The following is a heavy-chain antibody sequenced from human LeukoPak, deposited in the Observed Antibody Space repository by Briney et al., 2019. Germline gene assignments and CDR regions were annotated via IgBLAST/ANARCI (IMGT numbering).Heavy chain of an antibody. CDR1: GYTFTGYY. CDR3: ARGGYSSPISIDY. D-gene: IGHD5-18*01. Sequence: GASVKVSCKASGYTFTGYYMHWVRQAPGQGLEWMGWINPNSGGTNYAQKFQGRVTMTRDTSVSTAYMELSRLRSDDTAVYYCARGGYSSPISIDYWGQGTLVTVSS. V-gene: IGHV1-2*02. CDR2: INPNSGGT. J-gene: IGHJ4*02.